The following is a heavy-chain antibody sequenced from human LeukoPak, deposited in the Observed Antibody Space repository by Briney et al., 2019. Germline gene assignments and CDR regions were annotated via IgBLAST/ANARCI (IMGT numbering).Heavy chain of an antibody. Sequence: GASVKVSCKASGGTFSSYAIRWVRQAPGQGLEWMGWMNPNSGNTGYAQKFQGRVTMTRNTSISTAYMELSSLRSEDTAVYYCARGRSVGATPLAYRGQGTLVTVSS. D-gene: IGHD1-26*01. J-gene: IGHJ4*02. CDR3: ARGRSVGATPLAY. V-gene: IGHV1-8*02. CDR1: GGTFSSYA. CDR2: MNPNSGNT.